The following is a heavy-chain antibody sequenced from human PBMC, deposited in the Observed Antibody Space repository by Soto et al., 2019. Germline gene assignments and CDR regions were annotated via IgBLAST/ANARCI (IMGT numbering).Heavy chain of an antibody. CDR3: ASLGRHS. J-gene: IGHJ6*02. CDR1: GFSFSDSW. Sequence: GGSLRLSCAASGFSFSDSWMDWVRQAPGKGPEWVANIKEDGSEKNYVDSVKGRFTISRDNAKNSLYLQMNSLRAEDTAVYDCASLGRHSWDQGTRVTVSS. CDR2: IKEDGSEK. V-gene: IGHV3-7*01. D-gene: IGHD3-16*01.